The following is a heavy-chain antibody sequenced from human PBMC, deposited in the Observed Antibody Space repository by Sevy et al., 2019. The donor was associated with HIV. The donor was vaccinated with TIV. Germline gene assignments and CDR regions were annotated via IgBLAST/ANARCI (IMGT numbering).Heavy chain of an antibody. J-gene: IGHJ3*02. V-gene: IGHV5-51*01. CDR3: ARAMIVVVPQENDAFDI. CDR2: IYPGDSDT. D-gene: IGHD3-22*01. Sequence: GESLKISCKGSGYSFTSYWIGWVRQMPGKGLEWMGIIYPGDSDTRYNPSFQGQVTISADKSISTAYLQWSSLKASDTAMYYCARAMIVVVPQENDAFDIWGQRTMVTVSS. CDR1: GYSFTSYW.